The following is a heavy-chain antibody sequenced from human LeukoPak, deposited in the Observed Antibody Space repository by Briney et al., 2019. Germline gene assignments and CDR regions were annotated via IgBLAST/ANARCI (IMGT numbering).Heavy chain of an antibody. CDR3: AGRDGYY. CDR1: GGPFSVYY. Sequence: SETLSLTCAVYGGPFSVYYWSWIRQPPGKGLVWIGEINHSGSTNYNPSHKSRVTISVDTSKNQFSLKLSSVTAADTAVYYCAGRDGYYWGQGTLVTV. J-gene: IGHJ4*02. CDR2: INHSGST. D-gene: IGHD5-24*01. V-gene: IGHV4-34*01.